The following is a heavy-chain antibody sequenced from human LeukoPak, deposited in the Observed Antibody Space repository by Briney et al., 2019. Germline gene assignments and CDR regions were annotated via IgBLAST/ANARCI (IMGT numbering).Heavy chain of an antibody. CDR2: ISGSGGST. D-gene: IGHD3-22*01. J-gene: IGHJ5*02. V-gene: IGHV3-23*01. Sequence: GSLRLSCAASGFTFSSYAMSWVRQAPGKGLEWVSAISGSGGSTYYADSVKGRFTISRDNSKNTLYLQMNSLRAEDTAVYYCAKDKGSSGYYYGWFDPWGQGTLVTVSS. CDR1: GFTFSSYA. CDR3: AKDKGSSGYYYGWFDP.